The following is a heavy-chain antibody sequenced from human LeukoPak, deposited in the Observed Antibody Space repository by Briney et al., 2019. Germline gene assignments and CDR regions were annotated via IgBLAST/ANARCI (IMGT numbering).Heavy chain of an antibody. J-gene: IGHJ4*02. CDR1: GGSISSGGYY. CDR2: IYYSGST. D-gene: IGHD5-18*01. CDR3: ARDVGYSYGYPYYFDY. V-gene: IGHV4-31*03. Sequence: PSETLSLTCTVSGGSISSGGYYWSWIRQHPRKGLEWIGYIYYSGSTYYNPSLKSRVTISVDTSKNQFSLKPSSVTAADTAVYYCARDVGYSYGYPYYFDYWGQGTLVTVSS.